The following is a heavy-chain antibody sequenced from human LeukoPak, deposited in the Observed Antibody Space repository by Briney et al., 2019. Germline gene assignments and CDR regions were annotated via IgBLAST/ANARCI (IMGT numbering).Heavy chain of an antibody. CDR3: ARVEEGYGSGRRENYYYYYMDV. J-gene: IGHJ6*03. CDR1: GGSISGSY. CDR2: IYYSGST. D-gene: IGHD3-10*01. Sequence: PSETLSLTCTVSGGSISGSYWNWIRQPPGKGLEWIGYIYYSGSTNYNPSLKSRVTISVDTSKNQFSLKPSSVTAADTAVYYCARVEEGYGSGRRENYYYYYMDVWGKGTTVTISS. V-gene: IGHV4-59*01.